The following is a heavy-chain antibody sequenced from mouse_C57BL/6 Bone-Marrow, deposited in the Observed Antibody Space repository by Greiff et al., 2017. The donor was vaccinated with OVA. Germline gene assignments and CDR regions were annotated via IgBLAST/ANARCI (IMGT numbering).Heavy chain of an antibody. Sequence: EVQLQESGPELVKPGASVKMSCKASGYTFTDYNMHWVKQSHGKSLEWIGYINPNNGGTSYNQKFKGKATLTVNKSSSTAYMELRSLTSEDSAVYYCASPTVVAFDYWGQGTTLTVSS. CDR2: INPNNGGT. J-gene: IGHJ2*01. V-gene: IGHV1-22*01. CDR1: GYTFTDYN. CDR3: ASPTVVAFDY. D-gene: IGHD1-1*01.